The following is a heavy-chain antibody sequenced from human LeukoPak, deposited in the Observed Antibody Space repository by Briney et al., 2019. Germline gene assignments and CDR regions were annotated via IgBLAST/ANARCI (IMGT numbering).Heavy chain of an antibody. CDR1: GGSISSDY. V-gene: IGHV4-59*08. Sequence: SETLSLTCTVSGGSISSDYWSWIRQPPGKGLEWIGYIYYSGSTNYNPSLKSRVTISVDTSKKQFSLKLSSVTAADTAVYYCATVGATIGYWGQGTLVTVSS. D-gene: IGHD1-26*01. CDR3: ATVGATIGY. J-gene: IGHJ4*02. CDR2: IYYSGST.